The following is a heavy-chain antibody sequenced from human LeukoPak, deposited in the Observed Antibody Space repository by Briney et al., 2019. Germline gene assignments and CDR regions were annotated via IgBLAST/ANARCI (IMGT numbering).Heavy chain of an antibody. CDR1: GDSVSSNSAA. CDR3: ARGGYCSSTSCYARRAYYYYYMDV. V-gene: IGHV6-1*01. J-gene: IGHJ6*03. CDR2: TYYRSKWYN. D-gene: IGHD2-2*03. Sequence: SQTLSLTCAISGDSVSSNSAACNWIRQSPSSGLEWLGRTYYRSKWYNDYAVSVKSRITINPDTSKNQFSLQLNSVTPEDTAVYYCARGGYCSSTSCYARRAYYYYYMDVWGKGTTVTVSS.